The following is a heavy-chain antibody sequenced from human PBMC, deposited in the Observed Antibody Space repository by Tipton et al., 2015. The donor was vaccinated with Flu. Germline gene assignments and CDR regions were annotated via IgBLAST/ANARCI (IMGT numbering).Heavy chain of an antibody. CDR2: SNYDGSTT. V-gene: IGHV3-74*01. CDR1: GFTFSGHW. CDR3: VRGVDWNPKVAY. Sequence: SLRLSCAASGFTFSGHWMHWVRQAPGKGLVWVSHSNYDGSTTHYADSVKGRFTISRDNAKSTLYLQMSSLRAEDAAVYYCVRGVDWNPKVAYWGQGTLVTVSS. D-gene: IGHD1-1*01. J-gene: IGHJ4*02.